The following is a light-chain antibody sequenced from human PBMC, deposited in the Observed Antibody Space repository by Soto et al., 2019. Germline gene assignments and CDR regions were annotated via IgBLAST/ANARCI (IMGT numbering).Light chain of an antibody. CDR1: QSIRNY. CDR2: AAS. Sequence: DIQMTQSPSSLSASVGDRVTITCRASQSIRNYLNWYQQKPGKAPKLLIYAASSLQSGVPSRFSGSGSGTDFTLTINSLQPEDYATYYCQQSYGTLTWTFGQGTKVDIK. CDR3: QQSYGTLTWT. J-gene: IGKJ1*01. V-gene: IGKV1-39*01.